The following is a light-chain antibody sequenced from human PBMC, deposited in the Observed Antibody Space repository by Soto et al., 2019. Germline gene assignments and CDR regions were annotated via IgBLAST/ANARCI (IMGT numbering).Light chain of an antibody. J-gene: IGKJ2*01. Sequence: EIGLTQSPGTLSLSPGERATLSCRASQSVSSSYLAWYQQKPGQAPRLLIYGASSRATGIPDRFRGSGSWTDFTLTIRRLECEGFPVYFCQQYGGQPPYNVGQGTKLEIK. V-gene: IGKV3-20*01. CDR1: QSVSSSY. CDR2: GAS. CDR3: QQYGGQPPYN.